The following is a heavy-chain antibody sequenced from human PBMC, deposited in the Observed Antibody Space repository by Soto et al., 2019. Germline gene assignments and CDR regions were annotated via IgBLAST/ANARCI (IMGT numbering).Heavy chain of an antibody. V-gene: IGHV1-69*01. D-gene: IGHD2-8*01. CDR1: GGTFSSYA. J-gene: IGHJ4*02. CDR3: ARGEQGVLMVYAILDY. CDR2: IIPIFGTA. Sequence: QVQLVKSGAEVKKPGSSVKVSCKASGGTFSSYAISWVRQAPGQGLEWMGGIIPIFGTANYAQKFQGRVTITADESTSTAYMELSSLRSEDTAVYYCARGEQGVLMVYAILDYWGQGTLVTVSS.